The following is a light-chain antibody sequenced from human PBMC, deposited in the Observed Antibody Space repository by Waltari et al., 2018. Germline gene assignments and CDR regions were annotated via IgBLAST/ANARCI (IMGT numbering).Light chain of an antibody. J-gene: IGLJ3*02. CDR1: SGHSSHD. CDR3: QTGGHGTWV. Sequence: QLVLTQSPSASASLGASVKLTCTLSSGHSSHDIAWHLQQPEKGPRYLTKVHSDGTHSKGDEIPDRFSGYSSGAERYLTICTRQSEDEAYYYCQTGGHGTWVFGGGTNVTVL. CDR2: VHSDGTH. V-gene: IGLV4-69*01.